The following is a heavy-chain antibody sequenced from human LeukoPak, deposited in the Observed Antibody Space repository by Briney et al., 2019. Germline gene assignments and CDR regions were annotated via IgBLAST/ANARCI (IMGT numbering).Heavy chain of an antibody. CDR3: ARARYCSSTSCFTKGAWFDP. V-gene: IGHV4-61*02. CDR2: IYTSGST. J-gene: IGHJ5*02. CDR1: GASISSGSYY. Sequence: SETLSLTCTVSGASISSGSYYWSWIRQPAGKGLEWIGRIYTSGSTNYNPSLKSRVTISVDTSKNQFSLKLSSVTAADTAVYYCARARYCSSTSCFTKGAWFDPWGQGTLVTVSS. D-gene: IGHD2-2*01.